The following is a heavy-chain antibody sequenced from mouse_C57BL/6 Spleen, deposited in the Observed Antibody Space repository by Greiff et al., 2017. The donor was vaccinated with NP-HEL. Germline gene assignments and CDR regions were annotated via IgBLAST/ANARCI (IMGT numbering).Heavy chain of an antibody. CDR2: INPNNCGT. CDR1: GYTFTDYN. CDR3: ARYYDYDKGYYAMDY. J-gene: IGHJ4*01. D-gene: IGHD2-4*01. Sequence: EVKLQQSGPELVKPGASVKMSCKASGYTFTDYNMHWVKQSHGKSLEWIGYINPNNCGTSYNQKFKGKATLTVNKSSSTAYMELRSLTSEDSAVYYCARYYDYDKGYYAMDYWGQGTSVTVSS. V-gene: IGHV1-22*01.